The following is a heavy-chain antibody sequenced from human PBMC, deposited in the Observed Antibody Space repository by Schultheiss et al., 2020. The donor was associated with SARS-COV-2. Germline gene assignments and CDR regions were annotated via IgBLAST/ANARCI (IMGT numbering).Heavy chain of an antibody. D-gene: IGHD3-22*01. CDR1: GGSISSGGYY. V-gene: IGHV4-31*03. J-gene: IGHJ4*02. Sequence: SETLSLTCTVSGGSISSGGYYWSWIRQHPGKGLEWIGYIYYSGSTYYNPSLKSRVTISVDTSKNQFSLKLSSVTAADTAVYYCARAPITMIVVARGYFDYWGQGTLVTVSS. CDR3: ARAPITMIVVARGYFDY. CDR2: IYYSGST.